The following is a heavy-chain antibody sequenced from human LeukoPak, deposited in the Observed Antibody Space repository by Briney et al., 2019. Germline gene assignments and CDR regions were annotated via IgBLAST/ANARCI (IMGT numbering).Heavy chain of an antibody. D-gene: IGHD6-19*01. CDR3: ASLPRYSSGWYFDY. CDR2: IIPIFGTA. Sequence: AASVKVSCKASGGTFSSYAISWVRQAPGQGLEWMGGIIPIFGTANYAQKFQGRVTITADESTSTAYMELSSLRSEDTAVYYCASLPRYSSGWYFDYWGQGTLVTVSS. V-gene: IGHV1-69*13. CDR1: GGTFSSYA. J-gene: IGHJ4*02.